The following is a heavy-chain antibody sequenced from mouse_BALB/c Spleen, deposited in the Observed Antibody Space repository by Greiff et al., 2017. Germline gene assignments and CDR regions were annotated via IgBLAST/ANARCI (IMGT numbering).Heavy chain of an antibody. Sequence: EVKLVESGGGLVQPGGSLRLSCATSGFTFTAYYMSWVRQPPGKALEWLGFIRNKANGYTTEYSVSVKGRFAITRDNSQSILYLQMNTLRDEDSATYYCARDPTNLLPCAMDYWGQGTSVTVSA. CDR2: IRNKANGYTT. V-gene: IGHV7-3*02. CDR1: GFTFTAYY. J-gene: IGHJ4*01. D-gene: IGHD1-1*01. CDR3: ARDPTNLLPCAMDY.